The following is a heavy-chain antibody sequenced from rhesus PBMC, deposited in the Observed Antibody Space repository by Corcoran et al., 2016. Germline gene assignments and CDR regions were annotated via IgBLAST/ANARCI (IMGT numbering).Heavy chain of an antibody. V-gene: IGHV4-160*01. J-gene: IGHJ4*01. CDR3: ARERMGAAAGHFDY. CDR1: GGSISSNY. CDR2: IYGSSGST. Sequence: QVQLQESGPGLVKPSETLSPTCAVSGGSISSNYWRWIRQPPGTGLEWIGYIYGSSGSTYYNPSLKSRVTISTDTSKNQFSLKLSSVTAADTAMYYCARERMGAAAGHFDYWGQGVLVTVSS. D-gene: IGHD6-25*01.